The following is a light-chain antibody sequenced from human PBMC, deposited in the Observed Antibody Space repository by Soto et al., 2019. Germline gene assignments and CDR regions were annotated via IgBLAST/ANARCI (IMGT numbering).Light chain of an antibody. CDR3: QQYHSYYT. V-gene: IGKV1-5*01. J-gene: IGKJ2*01. Sequence: DIQMTQSPSTLSASVGDRVTITCRASQSISSWLAWYQQKPGKAPKLLIYDASSLQSGVPSRFSGSGSGTEFTLTIRSLQPDDFATYYCQQYHSYYTCGQGTKLEIK. CDR1: QSISSW. CDR2: DAS.